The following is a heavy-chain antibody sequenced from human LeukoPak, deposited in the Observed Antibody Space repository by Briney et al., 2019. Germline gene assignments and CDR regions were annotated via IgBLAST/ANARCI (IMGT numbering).Heavy chain of an antibody. V-gene: IGHV1-2*02. CDR3: ARAAVAGDYFDY. D-gene: IGHD6-19*01. CDR1: GYTFTGYY. J-gene: IGHJ4*02. Sequence: GASVKASCKASGYTFTGYYMHWVRQAPGQGLEWMGWINPNSGGTNYAQKFQGRVTMTRDTSISTAYMELSRLRSDDTAVYYCARAAVAGDYFDYWGQGTLVTVSS. CDR2: INPNSGGT.